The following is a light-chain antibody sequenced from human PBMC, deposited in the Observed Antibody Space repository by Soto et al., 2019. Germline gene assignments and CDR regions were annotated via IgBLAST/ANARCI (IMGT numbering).Light chain of an antibody. V-gene: IGKV3-20*01. CDR3: QQYGSSPAT. CDR1: ESVRSSY. J-gene: IGKJ1*01. Sequence: EIVLTQSPGTLALSPGERATLSCRASESVRSSYLAWYQQKHGQAPRXXIYGASTRATGIPDRFTGSGSGTDFTLSVSRLEPEDFAVYFCQQYGSSPATFGQGTKVDIK. CDR2: GAS.